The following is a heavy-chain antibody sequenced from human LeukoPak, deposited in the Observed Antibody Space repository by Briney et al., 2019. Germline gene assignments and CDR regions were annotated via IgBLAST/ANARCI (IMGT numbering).Heavy chain of an antibody. V-gene: IGHV3-30-3*01. CDR3: ARDRGGMDV. CDR1: GFTFSSYA. J-gene: IGHJ6*02. CDR2: ISYDGSNK. Sequence: PGGSLRLSCAASGFTFSSYAMHWVRQAPGKGLEWVAVISYDGSNKYYADSVKGRFTISRDNSKNTLHLQMNSLRADDTAVYYCARDRGGMDVWGQGTTVTVSS. D-gene: IGHD3-10*01.